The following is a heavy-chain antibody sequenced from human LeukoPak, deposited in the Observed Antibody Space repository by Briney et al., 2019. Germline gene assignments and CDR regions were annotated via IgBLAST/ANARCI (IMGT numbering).Heavy chain of an antibody. CDR1: GGSFSVYY. Sequence: SETLSLTCAVYGGSFSVYYWSWIRQPPGKGLEWIGYIYYSGSTNYNPSLKSRVTISVDTSKNQFSLKLSSVTAADTAVYYCASSTHDDYGDYALNAFDIWGQGTMVTVSS. D-gene: IGHD4-17*01. V-gene: IGHV4-59*08. J-gene: IGHJ3*02. CDR2: IYYSGST. CDR3: ASSTHDDYGDYALNAFDI.